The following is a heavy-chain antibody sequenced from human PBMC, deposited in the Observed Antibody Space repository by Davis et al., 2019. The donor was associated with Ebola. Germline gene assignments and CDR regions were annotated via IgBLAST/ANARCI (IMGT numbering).Heavy chain of an antibody. CDR3: ATDRGAATPFDY. CDR2: FDPEDGET. D-gene: IGHD2-15*01. J-gene: IGHJ4*02. Sequence: ASVKVSCKVSGYTLTELSMHWVRQAPGKGLEWMGGFDPEDGETIYAQKFQGRVTMTEDTSTDTAYMELSSLRSEDTAVYYCATDRGAATPFDYWGQGTLVTVSS. CDR1: GYTLTELS. V-gene: IGHV1-24*01.